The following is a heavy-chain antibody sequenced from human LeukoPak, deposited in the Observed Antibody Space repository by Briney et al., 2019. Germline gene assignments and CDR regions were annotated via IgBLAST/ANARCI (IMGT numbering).Heavy chain of an antibody. D-gene: IGHD4-17*01. CDR2: FDPEDGET. J-gene: IGHJ4*02. Sequence: ASVKVSCKVSGYTLTELSMHWVRQAPGKGLEWMGGFDPEDGETIYAQKFQGRVTMTEDTSTDTAYMELSSLRSEDTAVYYCARDGAYGDYVWIDYWGQGTLVTVSS. CDR1: GYTLTELS. V-gene: IGHV1-24*01. CDR3: ARDGAYGDYVWIDY.